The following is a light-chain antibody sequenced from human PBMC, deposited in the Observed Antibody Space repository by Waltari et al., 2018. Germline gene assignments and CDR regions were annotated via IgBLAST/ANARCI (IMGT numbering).Light chain of an antibody. CDR1: SSDVGGYNY. CDR3: SSFAGTNNFVV. V-gene: IGLV2-8*01. J-gene: IGLJ2*01. CDR2: EVS. Sequence: QSALTQPPSASGSPGQSVTISCTGTSSDVGGYNYVSWYQQHPGKAPKLMIYEVSQRPSGVPDRFSGSKSGDTASLTVSGLQAEDEADDYCSSFAGTNNFVVFGGGTKLTV.